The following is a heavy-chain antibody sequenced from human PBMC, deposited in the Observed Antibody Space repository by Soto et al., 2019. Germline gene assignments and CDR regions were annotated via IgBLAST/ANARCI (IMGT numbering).Heavy chain of an antibody. CDR2: VDWDDDK. CDR3: AGTYPTHYWYDP. D-gene: IGHD1-1*01. CDR1: GFSLSTSGIC. Sequence: SGPTLVNPTQLLTLTCTFSGFSLSTSGICVSWILQPPGTALEWLALVDWDDDKYYSTSLKTRLTISKDTSNNQVVLTMTTLHTIDTATQDCAGTYPTHYWYDPFGQRNLVSVCS. J-gene: IGHJ5*02. V-gene: IGHV2-70*01.